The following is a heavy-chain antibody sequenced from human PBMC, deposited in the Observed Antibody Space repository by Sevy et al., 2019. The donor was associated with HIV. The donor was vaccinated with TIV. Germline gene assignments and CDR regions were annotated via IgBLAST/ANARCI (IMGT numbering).Heavy chain of an antibody. D-gene: IGHD6-6*01. Sequence: GESLKISCKGSGYSFTSYWIGWVRQMPGKGLEWMGIICPGDSDTRYSPSFQGQVTISADKSISTAYLQWSSLKASDTAMYYGARHPLPLIAARQFGFGENSYGMDVWGQGTTVTVSS. V-gene: IGHV5-51*01. J-gene: IGHJ6*02. CDR1: GYSFTSYW. CDR3: ARHPLPLIAARQFGFGENSYGMDV. CDR2: ICPGDSDT.